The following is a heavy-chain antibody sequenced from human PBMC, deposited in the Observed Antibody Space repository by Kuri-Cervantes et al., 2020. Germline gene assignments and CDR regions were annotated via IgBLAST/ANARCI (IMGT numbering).Heavy chain of an antibody. D-gene: IGHD3-3*01. V-gene: IGHV3-33*01. CDR1: GFTFSSYG. CDR2: IWYDGSNK. Sequence: GSLRLSCAASGFTFSSYGMHWVRQAPGKGLEWVAVIWYDGSNKYYADSVKGRFTISRDNSKNTLYLQMNSLRAEDTAVYYCARVTSDFWSDTLTFDYWGQGTLVTVSS. J-gene: IGHJ4*02. CDR3: ARVTSDFWSDTLTFDY.